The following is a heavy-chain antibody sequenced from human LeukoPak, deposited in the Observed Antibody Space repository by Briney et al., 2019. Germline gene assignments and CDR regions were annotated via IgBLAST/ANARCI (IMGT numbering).Heavy chain of an antibody. CDR3: ARLPSLTMVRGVRGPGMDV. D-gene: IGHD3-10*01. V-gene: IGHV4-34*01. CDR2: INHSGST. CDR1: GGSFSGYY. J-gene: IGHJ6*04. Sequence: SETLSLTCAVYGGSFSGYYWSWIRQPPGKGLEWIGEINHSGSTNYNPSLKSRVTISVDTSKNQFSLKLSSVTAADTAVYYCARLPSLTMVRGVRGPGMDVWGKGTTVTISS.